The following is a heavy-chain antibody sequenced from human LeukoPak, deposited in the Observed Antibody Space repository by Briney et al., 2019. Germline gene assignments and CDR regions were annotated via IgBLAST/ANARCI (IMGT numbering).Heavy chain of an antibody. Sequence: GGSLRLSCAASGFALTSYSLAWVRQAPGKGLEGVSSISSTSAYIHYADSVKGRFTISRDNIDNVVYLQMSSLRPEDTAVYYCARVAVAGPTGWFDPWGQGTLVTVSS. CDR1: GFALTSYS. J-gene: IGHJ5*02. D-gene: IGHD6-13*01. V-gene: IGHV3-21*01. CDR2: ISSTSAYI. CDR3: ARVAVAGPTGWFDP.